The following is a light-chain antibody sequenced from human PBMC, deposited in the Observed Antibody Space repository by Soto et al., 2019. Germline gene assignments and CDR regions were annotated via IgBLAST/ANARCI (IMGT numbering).Light chain of an antibody. CDR1: SSDVGGFNY. V-gene: IGLV2-14*01. J-gene: IGLJ1*01. CDR2: DVY. Sequence: QSVLTQPASVSGSPGQSITISCTGTSSDVGGFNYVSWYQQHPGKAPKLLIFDVYSRPSGISNRFSGSKSGNTASLTISGLQAEDEADYYCSSYTTSSSYVFGAGTKLTV. CDR3: SSYTTSSSYV.